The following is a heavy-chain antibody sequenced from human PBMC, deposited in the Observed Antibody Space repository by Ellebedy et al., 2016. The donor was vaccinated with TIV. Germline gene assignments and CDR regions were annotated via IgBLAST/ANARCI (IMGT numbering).Heavy chain of an antibody. CDR2: IKEDGSEA. D-gene: IGHD2-2*01. J-gene: IGHJ4*02. CDR3: ARAGGRHSTGSGFY. CDR1: GFTFSGYW. Sequence: GESLKISCAASGFTFSGYWMSWVRQAPGKGLEWVANIKEDGSEAYYVDSVKGRFTISSDNAKNSLYLQMGNLRAEDTAVFYCARAGGRHSTGSGFYWGQGTRVTVST. V-gene: IGHV3-7*03.